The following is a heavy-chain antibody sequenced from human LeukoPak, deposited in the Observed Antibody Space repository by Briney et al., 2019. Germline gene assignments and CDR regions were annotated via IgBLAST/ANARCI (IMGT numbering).Heavy chain of an antibody. J-gene: IGHJ4*02. CDR3: ATLRVLTYYYDY. V-gene: IGHV3-23*01. CDR2: ISGSGGST. Sequence: GGSLRLSCAASGFTFSSYAMSWVRQAPGKGLEWVSAISGSGGSTYYADSVKGRFTISRDNSKNTLYLQMNSLRAEDTAVYYCATLRVLTYYYDYWGQGTLVTVPS. CDR1: GFTFSSYA. D-gene: IGHD4/OR15-4a*01.